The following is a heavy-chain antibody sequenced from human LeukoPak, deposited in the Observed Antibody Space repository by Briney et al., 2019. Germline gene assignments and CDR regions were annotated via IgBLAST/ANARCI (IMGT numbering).Heavy chain of an antibody. D-gene: IGHD5-12*01. CDR3: ARRFIVATNDYYYYYMDV. CDR1: GYTFTSYG. J-gene: IGHJ6*03. V-gene: IGHV1-46*01. Sequence: GASVKVSCKASGYTFTSYGISWVRQAPGQGLEWMGIINPSGGSTSYAQKFQGRVTMTRDTSTCTVYMELSSLRSEDTAVYYCARRFIVATNDYYYYYMDVWGKGTTVTVSS. CDR2: INPSGGST.